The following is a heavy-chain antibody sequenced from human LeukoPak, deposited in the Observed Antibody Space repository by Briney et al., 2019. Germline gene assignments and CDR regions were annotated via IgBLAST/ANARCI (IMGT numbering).Heavy chain of an antibody. CDR1: GFTFSSYA. Sequence: GGSLRLSCAASGFTFSSYAMHWVRQAPGKGLEWVAVISYDGSNKYYADSVKGRFTISRDNSKNTLYLQMNSLRAEDTAVYYCARGRLDRYYYDSSGDSFDYWGQGTLVTVSS. CDR3: ARGRLDRYYYDSSGDSFDY. V-gene: IGHV3-30*04. CDR2: ISYDGSNK. D-gene: IGHD3-22*01. J-gene: IGHJ4*02.